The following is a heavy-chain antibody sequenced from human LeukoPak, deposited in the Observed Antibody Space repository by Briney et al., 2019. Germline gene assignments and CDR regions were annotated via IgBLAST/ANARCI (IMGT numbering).Heavy chain of an antibody. CDR1: GFTFSSYG. V-gene: IGHV3-30*18. J-gene: IGHJ3*02. Sequence: PGGSLRLSCAASGFTFSSYGMHWVRQAPGEGLEWVAVISYDGSNKYYADSVKGRFTISRDNSKNTLYLQMNSLRAEDTAVYYCANRRGTQVLGNNIDIWGQGTLVTVSS. D-gene: IGHD2/OR15-2a*01. CDR3: ANRRGTQVLGNNIDI. CDR2: ISYDGSNK.